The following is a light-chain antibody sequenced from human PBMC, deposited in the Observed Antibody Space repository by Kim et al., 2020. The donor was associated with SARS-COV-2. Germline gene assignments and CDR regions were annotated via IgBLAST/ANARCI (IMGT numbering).Light chain of an antibody. CDR1: QTVTSNY. J-gene: IGKJ1*01. CDR3: QQYGSSPAT. V-gene: IGKV3-20*01. Sequence: SPVERAPLSCRASQTVTSNYLAWYQQKPGQAPRLLIYGASSRATGISDRFSGSGSGTDFTLTISRLEPEDFAVYYCQQYGSSPATFGQGTKVDIK. CDR2: GAS.